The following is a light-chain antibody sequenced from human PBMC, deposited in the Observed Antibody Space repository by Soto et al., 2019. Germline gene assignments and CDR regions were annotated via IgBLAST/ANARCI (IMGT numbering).Light chain of an antibody. CDR3: CSYAGSNTYV. Sequence: QSALTQPRSVSGSPGQSVTISCTGTSSDVGDYNYVSWYQQHPGKAPKLMIYDVSKWPSGVPDRFSGSKSGNTASLTISGLQAEDEADYYCCSYAGSNTYVFGTGTKLTVL. J-gene: IGLJ1*01. V-gene: IGLV2-11*01. CDR1: SSDVGDYNY. CDR2: DVS.